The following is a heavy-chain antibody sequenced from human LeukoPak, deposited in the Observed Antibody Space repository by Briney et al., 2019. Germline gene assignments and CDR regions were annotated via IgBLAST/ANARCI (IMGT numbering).Heavy chain of an antibody. CDR1: GYTFTGYY. Sequence: ASVKVSCKASGYTFTGYYMHWVRQAPGQGLEWMGWINPNSGGTNYAQKFQGRVTMTRDTSISTAYMELSRLRSDDTAVYYCASLLPWDSSSPMGDVHDVFDIWGQGTMVTVSS. CDR2: INPNSGGT. D-gene: IGHD6-6*01. CDR3: ASLLPWDSSSPMGDVHDVFDI. J-gene: IGHJ3*02. V-gene: IGHV1-2*02.